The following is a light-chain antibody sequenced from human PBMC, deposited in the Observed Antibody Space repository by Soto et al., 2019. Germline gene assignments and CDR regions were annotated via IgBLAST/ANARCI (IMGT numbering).Light chain of an antibody. CDR1: QSVSSF. CDR2: DAS. J-gene: IGKJ4*01. V-gene: IGKV3-11*01. CDR3: QQRTNCPPALS. Sequence: EIVLTKSPSTLSLSPGERATLSCRASQSVSSFLAWYQQKPGQTPRLLIYDASKRATGIPVTFSGSGSGTDFTLTISSLEPEDFAVYYCQQRTNCPPALSFGGGTTVEI.